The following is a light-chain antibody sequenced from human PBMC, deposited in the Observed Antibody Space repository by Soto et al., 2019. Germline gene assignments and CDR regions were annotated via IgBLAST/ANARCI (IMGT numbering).Light chain of an antibody. CDR1: QNIYSW. V-gene: IGKV1-5*03. CDR3: QQYNHYLGT. CDR2: KAS. J-gene: IGKJ1*01. Sequence: DIQMTQSPSTLSASVGDRVTITCRASQNIYSWLAWYQQKPGKAPKLLIHKASVLQGGVPSRFSGSEPGTEFTLTITSQQHDDVATYYCQQYNHYLGTFGQGTTVEIK.